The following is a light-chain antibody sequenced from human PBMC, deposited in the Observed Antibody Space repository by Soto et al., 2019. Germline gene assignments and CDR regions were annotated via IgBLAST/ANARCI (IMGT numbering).Light chain of an antibody. J-gene: IGKJ3*01. V-gene: IGKV2-28*01. CDR3: MQALQTPLST. Sequence: EIVMTQSPLSLPVTHGEPASISCRSSQSLLHSNGYNYLDWYLQKPGQSPQLLIYLGSNRASGVPDMFSGSGSGTDFTLKISRVEAEDVGVYYCMQALQTPLSTFGPGTKVDIK. CDR2: LGS. CDR1: QSLLHSNGYNY.